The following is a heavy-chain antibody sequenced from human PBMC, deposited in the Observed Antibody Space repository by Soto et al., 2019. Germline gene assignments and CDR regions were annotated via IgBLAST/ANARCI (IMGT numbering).Heavy chain of an antibody. Sequence: SETLSLTCTVSGGSISSYYWSWIRQPPGKGLEWIGYIYYSGSTNYNPSLKSRVTISRDNAKNSLYLQMNSLRAEDTAFYYCVRGASLNFDYWGQGTLVTVSS. D-gene: IGHD1-26*01. CDR2: IYYSGST. V-gene: IGHV4-59*12. CDR3: VRGASLNFDY. CDR1: GGSISSYY. J-gene: IGHJ4*02.